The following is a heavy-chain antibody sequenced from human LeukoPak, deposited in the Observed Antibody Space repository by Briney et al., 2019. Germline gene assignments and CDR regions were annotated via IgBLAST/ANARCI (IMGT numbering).Heavy chain of an antibody. CDR1: GFTFSNYW. V-gene: IGHV3-7*01. D-gene: IGHD3-22*01. J-gene: IGHJ4*02. CDR2: IKQDGVRK. CDR3: ARDLGTRPYDSSGFPPDY. Sequence: GGSLRLSCTASGFTFSNYWMTWVRQAPGKGLEWVANIKQDGVRKDYVDSVKGRFTIFRDNAKSSLFLLMNSLRAEDTAVYYCARDLGTRPYDSSGFPPDYWGQGTLVTVSS.